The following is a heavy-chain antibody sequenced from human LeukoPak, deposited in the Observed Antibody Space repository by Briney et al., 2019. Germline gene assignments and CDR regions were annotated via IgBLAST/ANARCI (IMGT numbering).Heavy chain of an antibody. J-gene: IGHJ4*02. D-gene: IGHD2-21*02. Sequence: RGSLRLSCAASGFTFSSYAMSWVRQAPGKGLEWVSAISGSGGSTYYADSVKGRFTISRDNSKNTLYLQMNSLRAEDTAVYYCARGTAYCGGDCYDYWGRGTLVTVSS. CDR1: GFTFSSYA. CDR2: ISGSGGST. V-gene: IGHV3-23*01. CDR3: ARGTAYCGGDCYDY.